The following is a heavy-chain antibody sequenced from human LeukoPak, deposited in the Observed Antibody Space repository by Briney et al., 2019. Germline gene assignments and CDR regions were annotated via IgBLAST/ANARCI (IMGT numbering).Heavy chain of an antibody. D-gene: IGHD2-21*01. V-gene: IGHV3-33*01. Sequence: GRSLRLSCAASGFTFSSYGMHWVRRAPGKGPEWVAVIWFDGSYKYYGDSVKGRFTISRENAKNTLYLQMDSLSAEYTAMYYCARWVRDFDYWGQGTLVTVSS. CDR3: ARWVRDFDY. CDR2: IWFDGSYK. CDR1: GFTFSSYG. J-gene: IGHJ4*02.